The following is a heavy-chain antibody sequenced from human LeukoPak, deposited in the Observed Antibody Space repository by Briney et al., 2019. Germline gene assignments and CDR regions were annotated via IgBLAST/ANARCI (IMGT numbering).Heavy chain of an antibody. CDR2: IRNGGST. D-gene: IGHD3-16*01. Sequence: GGSLRLSCAASGFTFDEYGISWVRQAPGKGLEWVSGIRNGGSTGSADSVTGRFTISRDNARTFLYLQINSLRAEDTALYCCAGDRGAFGGFRYPMDVWGTGTTVTVSS. CDR3: AGDRGAFGGFRYPMDV. CDR1: GFTFDEYG. V-gene: IGHV3-20*04. J-gene: IGHJ6*03.